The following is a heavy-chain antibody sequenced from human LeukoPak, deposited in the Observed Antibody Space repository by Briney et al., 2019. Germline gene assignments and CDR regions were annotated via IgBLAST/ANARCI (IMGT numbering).Heavy chain of an antibody. V-gene: IGHV4-59*12. D-gene: IGHD2-2*01. CDR1: GGSISSYY. Sequence: PSETLTLTCTVSGGSISSYYWSWIRQPPGKGLEWIGYIYYSGSTNYNPSLESRVTISVVTSKNQFSLKLSSVTAADTAVYYCARGRFVVVPAADYYFDYWGQGTLVTVSS. CDR3: ARGRFVVVPAADYYFDY. CDR2: IYYSGST. J-gene: IGHJ4*02.